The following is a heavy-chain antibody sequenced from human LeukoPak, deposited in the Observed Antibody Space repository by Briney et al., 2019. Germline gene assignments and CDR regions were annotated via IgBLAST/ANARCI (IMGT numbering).Heavy chain of an antibody. Sequence: SETLSLTCTVSGGSISSGGYYWSWIRQHPGKGLEWIGYIYYSGSTYYNPSLKSRVTISVDTSKNQFSLKLSSVTAADTAVHYCAKFRAGRPTRDAFDIWGQGTMVTVSS. CDR1: GGSISSGGYY. CDR2: IYYSGST. V-gene: IGHV4-31*03. CDR3: AKFRAGRPTRDAFDI. J-gene: IGHJ3*02.